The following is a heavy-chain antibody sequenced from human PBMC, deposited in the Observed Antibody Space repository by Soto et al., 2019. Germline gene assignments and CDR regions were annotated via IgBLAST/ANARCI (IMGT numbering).Heavy chain of an antibody. CDR3: ARVVGALGHWFDP. Sequence: ASVKVSCKASGYTFTSYGISWVRQAPGQGLEWMGWISGYNGNTKYAKKFQGRVTMTTDTSTSTAYMELRSLRSDDTAVYYCARVVGALGHWFDPWGQGTLVTVSS. J-gene: IGHJ5*02. V-gene: IGHV1-18*01. CDR2: ISGYNGNT. CDR1: GYTFTSYG. D-gene: IGHD1-26*01.